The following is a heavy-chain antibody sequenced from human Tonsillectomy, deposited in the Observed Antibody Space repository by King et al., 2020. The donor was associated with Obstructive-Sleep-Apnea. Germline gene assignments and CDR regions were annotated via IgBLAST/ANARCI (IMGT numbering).Heavy chain of an antibody. D-gene: IGHD3-16*01. J-gene: IGHJ4*02. CDR1: GFTFSSFW. Sequence: EVQLVESGGGLVQPGGSLRLSCAASGFTFSSFWMNWVRQAPGKGLEWVANIRQDGSEKYYVDSVKGRFTISRDNAKNSLFLQMNSLRAEDTAVDYLVKDQLTQSQSTPQQSMFRQKNSLEAEDNAVYYCARVGYEYVWGSFHSDYWGQGTLVTVSS. V-gene: IGHV3-7*03. CDR3: VKDQLTQSQSTPQQSMFRQKNSLEAEDNAVYYCARVGYEYVWGSFHSDY. CDR2: IRQDGSEK.